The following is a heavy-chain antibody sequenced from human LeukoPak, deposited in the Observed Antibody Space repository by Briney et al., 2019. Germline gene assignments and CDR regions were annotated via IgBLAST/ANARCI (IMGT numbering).Heavy chain of an antibody. D-gene: IGHD2-21*01. J-gene: IGHJ4*02. CDR3: ARDGGDGRVWADY. V-gene: IGHV3-23*01. CDR2: ITGYGGGT. CDR1: GFTFSRHA. Sequence: GGSLRLSCAASGFTFSRHALTWVRQAPGKGLQWVSSITGYGGGTYYSDSVKGRFTISRDNSKNTVYLQMDSLRVEDTAVYYCARDGGDGRVWADYWGQGVLVTVSS.